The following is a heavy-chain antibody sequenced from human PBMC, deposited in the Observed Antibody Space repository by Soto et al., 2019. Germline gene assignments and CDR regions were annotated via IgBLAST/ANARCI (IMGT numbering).Heavy chain of an antibody. CDR1: GFSLSTTGVG. CDR3: AHRLASPYYYDGSEYPHVFAI. J-gene: IGHJ3*02. V-gene: IGHV2-5*02. CDR2: IYWDDDR. Sequence: QITLKESGPTLMKPAQTLTLTCTFSGFSLSTTGVGVGWIRQPPGKALEWLALIYWDDDRRNSPSLKSRLTITKDTSKNQVVFRMTNMDPVDAATYYCAHRLASPYYYDGSEYPHVFAIWGQGTRVTVSS. D-gene: IGHD3-22*01.